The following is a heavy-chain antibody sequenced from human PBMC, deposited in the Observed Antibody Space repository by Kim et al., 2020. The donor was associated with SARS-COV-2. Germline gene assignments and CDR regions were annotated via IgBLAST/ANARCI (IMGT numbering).Heavy chain of an antibody. CDR3: ARRERRSGPSPTNRQSNW. Sequence: SETLSLTCAVYGGSFSGYYWSWIRQPPGKGLEWIGEINHSGSTNYNPSLKSRVTISVDTSKNQFSLKLSSVTAADTAVYYCARRERRSGPSPTNRQSNW. CDR2: INHSGST. V-gene: IGHV4-34*01. J-gene: IGHJ5*01. D-gene: IGHD1-26*01. CDR1: GGSFSGYY.